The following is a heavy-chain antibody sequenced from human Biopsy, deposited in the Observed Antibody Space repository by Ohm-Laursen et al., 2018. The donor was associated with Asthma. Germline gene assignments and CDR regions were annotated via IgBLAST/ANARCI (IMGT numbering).Heavy chain of an antibody. D-gene: IGHD2-21*02. Sequence: SLRLSCAASGFRFPIYGMHWVRQGPGKGPEWVALISYDGRETGYVDSVKGRFTISRDNFRNTVHLQMSSLRPEDSAVYYCTRDRFYNSVTSESFYYGVDVWGQGTAVTVSS. CDR2: ISYDGRET. V-gene: IGHV3-30*03. J-gene: IGHJ6*02. CDR1: GFRFPIYG. CDR3: TRDRFYNSVTSESFYYGVDV.